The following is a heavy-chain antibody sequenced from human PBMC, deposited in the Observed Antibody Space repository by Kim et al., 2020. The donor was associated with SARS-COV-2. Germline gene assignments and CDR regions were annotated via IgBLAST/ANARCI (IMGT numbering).Heavy chain of an antibody. CDR3: ARGKCSGGSCYSGTPDY. D-gene: IGHD2-15*01. V-gene: IGHV1-69*04. J-gene: IGHJ4*01. Sequence: SVKVSCKASGGTFSSYAISWVRQAPGQGLEWMGRIIPILGIANYAQKFQGRVTITADKSTSTAYMELSSLRSEDTAVYYCARGKCSGGSCYSGTPDYWG. CDR1: GGTFSSYA. CDR2: IIPILGIA.